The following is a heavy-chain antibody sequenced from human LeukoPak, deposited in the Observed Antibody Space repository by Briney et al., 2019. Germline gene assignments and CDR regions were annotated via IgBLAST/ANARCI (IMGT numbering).Heavy chain of an antibody. V-gene: IGHV4-59*01. J-gene: IGHJ6*02. Sequence: PSETLSLTCTVSSGSISNYWSWIRQPPGKGLEWIGYVHYSGSTNYNPSLKSRVTMSLDTSKNQFSLKLSSVTAADTAVYYCARYQRSNDYFLDVWGQGTTVTVSS. CDR2: VHYSGST. CDR3: ARYQRSNDYFLDV. D-gene: IGHD2/OR15-2a*01. CDR1: SGSISNY.